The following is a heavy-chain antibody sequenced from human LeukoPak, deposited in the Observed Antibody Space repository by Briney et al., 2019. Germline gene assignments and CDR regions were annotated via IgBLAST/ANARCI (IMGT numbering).Heavy chain of an antibody. D-gene: IGHD3-10*01. J-gene: IGHJ4*02. CDR3: AKDKWGPYGSGSPYYFGY. V-gene: IGHV3-30*18. Sequence: HPGRSLRLSCAASGFTFSSYGMHWVRQAPGKGLEWVAVISYDGSNKYYADSVKGRFTISRDNSKNTLYLQMNSLRAEDTAVYYCAKDKWGPYGSGSPYYFGYWGQGTLVTDSS. CDR1: GFTFSSYG. CDR2: ISYDGSNK.